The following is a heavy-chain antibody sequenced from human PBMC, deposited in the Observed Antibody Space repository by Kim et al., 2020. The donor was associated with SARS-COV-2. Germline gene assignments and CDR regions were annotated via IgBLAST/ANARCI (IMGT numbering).Heavy chain of an antibody. Sequence: GGSLRLSCLDSGFDFSSHAMSWVRQAPGKGLEWVSAISSDGGDPYSADSLKGRFTISRDNSKNTLYLQMNSLRADDTALYYCAKGHGDHWGQGTLVTVSS. CDR3: AKGHGDH. J-gene: IGHJ4*02. CDR2: ISSDGGDP. CDR1: GFDFSSHA. V-gene: IGHV3-23*01.